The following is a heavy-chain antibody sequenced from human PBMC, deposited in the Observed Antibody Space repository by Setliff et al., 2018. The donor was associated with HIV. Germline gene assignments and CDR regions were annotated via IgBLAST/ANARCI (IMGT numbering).Heavy chain of an antibody. CDR1: GGSISSYY. J-gene: IGHJ6*03. CDR2: IYYSGST. CDR3: LRGSIQVPGLDHMDV. V-gene: IGHV4-59*12. D-gene: IGHD5-18*01. Sequence: PSETLSLTCKVSGGSISSYYWSWIRQPPGKGLEWIGYIYYSGSTNYNPSLRSRVTISVDTSKNSLYLQMSNLRPEDTGVYYCLRGSIQVPGLDHMDVCGKGTTVTVSS.